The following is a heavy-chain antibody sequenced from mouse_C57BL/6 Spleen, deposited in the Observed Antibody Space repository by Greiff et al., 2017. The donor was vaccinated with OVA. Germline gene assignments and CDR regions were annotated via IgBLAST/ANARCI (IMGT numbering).Heavy chain of an antibody. J-gene: IGHJ2*01. V-gene: IGHV1-64*01. Sequence: QVQLKQPGAELVKPGASVKLSCKASGYTFTSYWMHWVKQRPGQGLEWIGMIHPNSGSTNYNEKFKSKATLTVDKSSSTAYMQLSSLTSEDSAVYYCARIPLMTTVAFDYWGQGTTLTVSS. CDR2: IHPNSGST. CDR3: ARIPLMTTVAFDY. CDR1: GYTFTSYW. D-gene: IGHD1-1*01.